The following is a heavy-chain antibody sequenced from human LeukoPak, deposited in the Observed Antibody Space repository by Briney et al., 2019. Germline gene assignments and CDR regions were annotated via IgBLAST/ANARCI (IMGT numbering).Heavy chain of an antibody. J-gene: IGHJ3*02. V-gene: IGHV3-23*01. Sequence: GGSLRLSCAASGFTFSSYAMSWVRQAPGKGLEWVSAISGSGGSTYYADSVKGRLTISRDNSKNTLYLHLSSLTTEDTAVYYCARPRRWAQWLAANDALDIWGQGTGVTVYS. CDR2: ISGSGGST. D-gene: IGHD6-19*01. CDR1: GFTFSSYA. CDR3: ARPRRWAQWLAANDALDI.